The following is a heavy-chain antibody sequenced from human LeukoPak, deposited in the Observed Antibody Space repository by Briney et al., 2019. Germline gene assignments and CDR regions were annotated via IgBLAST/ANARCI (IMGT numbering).Heavy chain of an antibody. J-gene: IGHJ5*02. V-gene: IGHV4-34*01. CDR1: GGSFSGYY. CDR3: ARGPGTVVPAAIPWFDP. Sequence: SETLSLTCAVYGGSFSGYYWSWIRQPPGKGLEWIGEINHSGSTNYNPSLKSRVTISVDRSKNQFSLKLSSVTAADTAVYYCARGPGTVVPAAIPWFDPWGQGTLVTVSS. CDR2: INHSGST. D-gene: IGHD2-2*02.